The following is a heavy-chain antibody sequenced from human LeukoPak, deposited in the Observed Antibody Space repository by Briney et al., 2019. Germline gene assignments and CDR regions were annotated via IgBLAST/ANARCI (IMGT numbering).Heavy chain of an antibody. V-gene: IGHV3-48*01. CDR3: AGDSGWYYFEY. Sequence: QSGGSLRLSCAASGFTFSSYSMIWVRQAPGKGLEWVSYITSSSRTINYADSVKGRFTISRDNAKNSVHLQMNSLRAEDTAVYYCAGDSGWYYFEYWGQGTLVTVSS. CDR2: ITSSSRTI. J-gene: IGHJ4*02. CDR1: GFTFSSYS. D-gene: IGHD6-19*01.